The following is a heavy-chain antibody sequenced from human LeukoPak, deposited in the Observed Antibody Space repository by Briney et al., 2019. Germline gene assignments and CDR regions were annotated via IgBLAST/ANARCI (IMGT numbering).Heavy chain of an antibody. J-gene: IGHJ4*02. Sequence: ASVKVSCRASGGTFSSYAISWVRQAPGQRLEWMGRIIPIFGTANYAQKFLGRVTLTTDESTSTAYMELGSLRSEDTAVYYCARYNYYDSSGYPDGGQGTLVTVSS. D-gene: IGHD3-22*01. CDR1: GGTFSSYA. V-gene: IGHV1-69*05. CDR2: IIPIFGTA. CDR3: ARYNYYDSSGYPD.